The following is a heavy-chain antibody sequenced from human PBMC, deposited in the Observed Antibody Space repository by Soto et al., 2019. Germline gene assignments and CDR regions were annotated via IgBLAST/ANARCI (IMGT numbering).Heavy chain of an antibody. CDR3: ARMGYYDSSGYYLDDY. Sequence: SGPTLVNPTQNLTLTCTFSGFSLSTSGMRVSWIRQPPGKALEWLARIDWDDDKFYSTSLKTRLTISKDTSKNQVVLTMTNMDPVDTATYYCARMGYYDSSGYYLDDYWGQGTLVTVSS. CDR2: IDWDDDK. D-gene: IGHD3-22*01. CDR1: GFSLSTSGMR. J-gene: IGHJ4*02. V-gene: IGHV2-70*04.